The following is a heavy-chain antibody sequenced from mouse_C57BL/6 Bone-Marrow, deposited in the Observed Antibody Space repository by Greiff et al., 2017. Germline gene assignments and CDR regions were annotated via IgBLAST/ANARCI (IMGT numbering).Heavy chain of an antibody. CDR1: GYTFTSYW. V-gene: IGHV1-55*01. D-gene: IGHD2-4*01. CDR2: IYPGSGST. Sequence: QVQLQQPGAELVKPGASVKMSCKASGYTFTSYWITWAKQRPGQGLEWIGDIYPGSGSTNYNEKFKSKATLTVDTSSSTAYMQLSSLTSEDSAVDYCASKVEDYDVGRWFAYWGQGTLVTVSA. J-gene: IGHJ3*01. CDR3: ASKVEDYDVGRWFAY.